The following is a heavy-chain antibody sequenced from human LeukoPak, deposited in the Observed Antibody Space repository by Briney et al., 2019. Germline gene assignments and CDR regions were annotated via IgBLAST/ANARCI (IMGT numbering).Heavy chain of an antibody. CDR1: GDSISSTTYY. CDR3: ARHDRGYSSDHYGGDH. Sequence: SETLSLTCTVSGDSISSTTYYWGWIRQPPGKGLEWIGSIYYSGNTYYNPSLKSRVTISVDTSKNQFSLKLSSVTAADTAVYYCARHDRGYSSDHYGGDHWGQGTLVIVSS. V-gene: IGHV4-39*01. D-gene: IGHD6-19*01. CDR2: IYYSGNT. J-gene: IGHJ4*02.